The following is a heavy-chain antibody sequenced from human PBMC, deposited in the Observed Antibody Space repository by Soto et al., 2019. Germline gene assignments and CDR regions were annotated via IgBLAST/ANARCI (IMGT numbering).Heavy chain of an antibody. J-gene: IGHJ6*02. Sequence: ASVKVSCKASGYTFTSYYMHWVRQAPGQGLEWMGIINPSGGSTSYAQKFQGRVTMTRDTPTSTVYMELSSLRSEDTAVYYCARDLEWARMVRGVINYYYGMDVWGQGTTVTVSS. D-gene: IGHD3-10*01. CDR2: INPSGGST. CDR1: GYTFTSYY. V-gene: IGHV1-46*01. CDR3: ARDLEWARMVRGVINYYYGMDV.